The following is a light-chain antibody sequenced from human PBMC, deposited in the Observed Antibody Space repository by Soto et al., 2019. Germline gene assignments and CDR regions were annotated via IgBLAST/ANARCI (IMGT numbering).Light chain of an antibody. J-gene: IGKJ5*01. Sequence: AIQLTQSPSSLSASVGDRVTITCRASQGISSALAWYQQKPGKAPKLLIYDASSLESGVPSRFSGSGSGTDFTLTISSLKHEDFATYYCQQFNSYPSFGQGTRLEIK. CDR2: DAS. V-gene: IGKV1-13*02. CDR3: QQFNSYPS. CDR1: QGISSA.